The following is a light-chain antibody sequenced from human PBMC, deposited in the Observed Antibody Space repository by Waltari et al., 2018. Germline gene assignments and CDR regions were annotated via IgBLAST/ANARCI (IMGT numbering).Light chain of an antibody. CDR1: VYNY. V-gene: IGLV2-14*03. CDR2: DVS. J-gene: IGLJ1*01. Sequence: SALTQPASVSGSLGQAITISCAGVYNYVSWYQQHPGNAPKLMIFDVSKRPSGVSNRFSGSRSGNTASLTISGLQAEDEANYFCSSYTSSSTYVFGTGTKVT. CDR3: SSYTSSSTYV.